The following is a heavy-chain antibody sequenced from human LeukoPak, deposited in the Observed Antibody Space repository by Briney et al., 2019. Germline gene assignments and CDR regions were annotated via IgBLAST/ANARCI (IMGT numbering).Heavy chain of an antibody. Sequence: SEILSLTCTVSGGSISSYYWSWIRQPPGKGLEWIGYIYFSGSTYYNPSLKSRVTISADTSKNQFSLRLSSVTAADTAVYYCARDGGYSSSSLFFQFNWFDPWGQGTLVTVSS. CDR3: ARDGGYSSSSLFFQFNWFDP. CDR1: GGSISSYY. J-gene: IGHJ5*02. CDR2: IYFSGST. D-gene: IGHD6-6*01. V-gene: IGHV4-59*06.